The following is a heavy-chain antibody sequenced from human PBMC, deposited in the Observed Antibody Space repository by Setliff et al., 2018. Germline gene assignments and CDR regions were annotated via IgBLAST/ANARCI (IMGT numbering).Heavy chain of an antibody. Sequence: PGGSLRLSCAASGFTFSDHYMDWVRQAPGKGLEWVGRIRNKVNSYITQYAASVEGRFTISRDDSKNPLYLQVNSLKTEDTAVYYCAKLRRDGHGLDYWGQGTLVTVSS. CDR1: GFTFSDHY. D-gene: IGHD1-7*01. CDR3: AKLRRDGHGLDY. J-gene: IGHJ4*02. CDR2: IRNKVNSYIT. V-gene: IGHV3-72*01.